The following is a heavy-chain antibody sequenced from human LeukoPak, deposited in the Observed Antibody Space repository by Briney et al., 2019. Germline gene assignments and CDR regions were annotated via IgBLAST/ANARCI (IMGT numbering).Heavy chain of an antibody. D-gene: IGHD2/OR15-2a*01. CDR3: ARDPGWGDYFQYWFDP. V-gene: IGHV3-33*08. J-gene: IGHJ5*02. CDR1: GFTFSSYG. CDR2: IWYDGSNK. Sequence: LVESGGGVVQPGRSLRLSCAASGFTFSSYGMHWVRQAPGKGLEWVAVIWYDGSNKYYADSVKGRFTISRDNSKNTLYLQMNSLRAEDTAVYYCARDPGWGDYFQYWFDPWGQGTLVTVSS.